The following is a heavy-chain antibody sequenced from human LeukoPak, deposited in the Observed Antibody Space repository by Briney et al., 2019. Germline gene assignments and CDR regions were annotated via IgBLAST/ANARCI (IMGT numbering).Heavy chain of an antibody. Sequence: ASVNVSCKASGGTFSSYAISWVRQAPGQGLEWMGGIIPIFGTANYAQKFQGRVTITADESTSTAYMELSSLRSEDTAVYYCARIGGGGRNLDYWGQGTLVTVSS. D-gene: IGHD1-26*01. CDR1: GGTFSSYA. V-gene: IGHV1-69*13. CDR2: IIPIFGTA. J-gene: IGHJ4*02. CDR3: ARIGGGGRNLDY.